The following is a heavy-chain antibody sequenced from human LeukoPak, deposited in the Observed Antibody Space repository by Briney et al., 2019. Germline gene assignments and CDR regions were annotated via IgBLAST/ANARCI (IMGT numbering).Heavy chain of an antibody. CDR1: GFTIRTYG. D-gene: IGHD3-10*01. J-gene: IGHJ5*02. CDR3: PKDLLRDRWFGES. CDR2: IRYDGSHK. V-gene: IGHV3-30*02. Sequence: GGSLRLSCAASGFTIRTYGTHWVRQAPGEGLEWVAFIRYDGSHKYYADSVKGRFTISRDDSKYTLYLQMNSLRVEDTAVYYCPKDLLRDRWFGESWGQGTLVTVSS.